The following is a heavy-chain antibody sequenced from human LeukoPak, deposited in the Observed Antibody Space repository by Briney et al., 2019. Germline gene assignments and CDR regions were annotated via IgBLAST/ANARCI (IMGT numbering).Heavy chain of an antibody. CDR3: GKKGGDYVYYYYMDV. J-gene: IGHJ6*03. Sequence: GGSLRLSCAASGFTFSSYAMSWVRQAPGKGLEWVSAISGSGGSTYYADSVKGRFTISRDNSKNTLYLQMNSLRAEDTAVYYCGKKGGDYVYYYYMDVWGKGTSVTISS. CDR2: ISGSGGST. V-gene: IGHV3-23*01. D-gene: IGHD4-17*01. CDR1: GFTFSSYA.